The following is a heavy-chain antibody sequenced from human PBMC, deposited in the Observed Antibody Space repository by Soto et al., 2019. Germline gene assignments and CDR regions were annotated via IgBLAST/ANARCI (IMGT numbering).Heavy chain of an antibody. CDR3: ARVSPDAFDI. CDR1: GGSISSSSYY. J-gene: IGHJ3*02. V-gene: IGHV4-39*01. CDR2: IYYSGST. Sequence: QLQLQESGPGLVKPSETLSLTCTVSGGSISSSSYYWGWIRQPPGKGLEWIGSIYYSGSTYYNPSPTRRVTISADTSKTQFSLKLSSVTAADTAVYYCARVSPDAFDIWGQGTMVTVSS.